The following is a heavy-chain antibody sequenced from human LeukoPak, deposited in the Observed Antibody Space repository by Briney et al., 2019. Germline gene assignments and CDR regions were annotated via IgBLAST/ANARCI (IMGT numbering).Heavy chain of an antibody. J-gene: IGHJ4*02. CDR2: IYTGGNT. CDR1: GFTVSSNY. Sequence: GGSLRLSCAVSGFTVSSNYMNWVRQAPGKGLEWLSVIYTGGNTDYAVSVKGRFTISRDNPKNTLYLQMNSLRAEDTAVYYCARGSSLDYWGQGTLVTVSS. D-gene: IGHD6-13*01. CDR3: ARGSSLDY. V-gene: IGHV3-66*01.